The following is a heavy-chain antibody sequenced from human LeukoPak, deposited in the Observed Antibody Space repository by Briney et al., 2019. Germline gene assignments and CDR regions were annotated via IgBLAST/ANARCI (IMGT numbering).Heavy chain of an antibody. D-gene: IGHD3-3*01. CDR1: GFIGSSNY. CDR3: AKTKGDYEYWSGYYKYYFDY. CDR2: ITGSGGST. J-gene: IGHJ4*02. Sequence: GGSLRLSCAASGFIGSSNYMSWVRQAPGKGLEWVSAITGSGGSTYYADSVTGRFTISRDNSENTLYLQMNSLRAEDTALYYCAKTKGDYEYWSGYYKYYFDYWGQGTLVTVSS. V-gene: IGHV3-23*01.